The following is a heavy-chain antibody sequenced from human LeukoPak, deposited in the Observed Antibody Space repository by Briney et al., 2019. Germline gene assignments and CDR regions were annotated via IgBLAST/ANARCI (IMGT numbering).Heavy chain of an antibody. J-gene: IGHJ4*02. CDR2: ISAYNGNT. V-gene: IGHV1-18*01. D-gene: IGHD2-15*01. Sequence: ASVKVSYKASGYTFTSYGISWVRQAPGQGLEWMGWISAYNGNTNYAQKLQGRVTMTTDTSTSTAYMELRSLRSDDTAVYYCARWGSYCSGGSCYYYFDYWGQGTLVTVSS. CDR1: GYTFTSYG. CDR3: ARWGSYCSGGSCYYYFDY.